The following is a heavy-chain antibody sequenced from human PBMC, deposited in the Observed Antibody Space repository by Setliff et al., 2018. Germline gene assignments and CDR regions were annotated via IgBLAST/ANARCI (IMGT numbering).Heavy chain of an antibody. V-gene: IGHV3-7*01. J-gene: IGHJ4*02. Sequence: GGSLRLSCAASGFTFSSYWMSWVRQAPGKGLEWVANIKQDGSEKYYVDSVKGRFTISRDNAKNSLYLQMNSLRAEDTAVYYCAREVYSSSWYSYYYWGQGTLVTVSS. CDR1: GFTFSSYW. CDR3: AREVYSSSWYSYYY. D-gene: IGHD6-13*01. CDR2: IKQDGSEK.